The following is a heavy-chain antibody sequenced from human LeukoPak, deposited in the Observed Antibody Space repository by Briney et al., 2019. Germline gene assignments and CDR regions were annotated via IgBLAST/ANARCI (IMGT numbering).Heavy chain of an antibody. J-gene: IGHJ5*02. CDR2: ISAYNGNT. CDR1: GYTFTSYG. V-gene: IGHV1-18*01. D-gene: IGHD3-9*01. Sequence: GASVKVSCKASGYTFTSYGISWVRQAPGQGLEWMGWISAYNGNTNHAQKLQGRVTMTTDTSTSTAYMELRSLRSDDTAVYYCARDRLKYDILTGYLNWFDPWGQGTLVTVSS. CDR3: ARDRLKYDILTGYLNWFDP.